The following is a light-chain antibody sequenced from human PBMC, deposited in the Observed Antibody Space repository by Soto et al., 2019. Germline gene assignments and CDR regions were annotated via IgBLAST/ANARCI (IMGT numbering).Light chain of an antibody. CDR3: QQYNNWPCT. Sequence: EIVMTQSPATLSVSPGERATLSCRASQSVRSNLAWYQQKPGQAPRLLIYGASTRATDIPARFSGSGSGTEFTLTISSLQSEDFAVYYCQQYNNWPCTFGGGTKVEIK. J-gene: IGKJ4*01. CDR2: GAS. V-gene: IGKV3-15*01. CDR1: QSVRSN.